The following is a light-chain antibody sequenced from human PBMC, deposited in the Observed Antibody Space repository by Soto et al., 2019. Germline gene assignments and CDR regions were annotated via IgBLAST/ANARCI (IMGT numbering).Light chain of an antibody. CDR3: QQRRKWPQT. V-gene: IGKV3-11*01. CDR1: QSISTY. Sequence: EIVLIQSPATLSLSPGERATLSCRASQSISTYLAWYQQKPGQAPRLLIYDASNRATGIPARFSGSGSGTDFTLTISSLEPEDFAVYYCQQRRKWPQTFGQGTKVEIK. J-gene: IGKJ1*01. CDR2: DAS.